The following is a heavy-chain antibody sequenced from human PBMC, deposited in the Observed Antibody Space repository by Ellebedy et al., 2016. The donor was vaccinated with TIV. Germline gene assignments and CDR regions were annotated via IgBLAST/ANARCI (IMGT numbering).Heavy chain of an antibody. CDR3: ARIRTDYYDTGAYPGAFDM. CDR2: IYTIENTGNT. V-gene: IGHV3-53*01. Sequence: GESLKISCAASGFTVSRSYMGWVRQAPGRGLELVSIIYTIENTGNTYYADSAKGRFTISRDNSENTLHLQMNSLRAEDTAVYYCARIRTDYYDTGAYPGAFDMWGQGTMVTVSS. D-gene: IGHD3-22*01. J-gene: IGHJ3*02. CDR1: GFTVSRSY.